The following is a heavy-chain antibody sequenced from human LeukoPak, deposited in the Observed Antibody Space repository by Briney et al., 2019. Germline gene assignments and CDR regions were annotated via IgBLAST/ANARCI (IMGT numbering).Heavy chain of an antibody. CDR3: ARGRRRAFDI. D-gene: IGHD5-24*01. CDR2: INHSGST. CDR1: GGSISSSNW. J-gene: IGHJ3*02. V-gene: IGHV4-4*02. Sequence: PSGTLSLTCAVSGGSISSSNWWSWVRQPPGKGLEWIGEINHSGSTNYNPSLKSRVTISVDTSKNQFSLKLSSVTAADTAVYYCARGRRRAFDIWGQGTMVTVSS.